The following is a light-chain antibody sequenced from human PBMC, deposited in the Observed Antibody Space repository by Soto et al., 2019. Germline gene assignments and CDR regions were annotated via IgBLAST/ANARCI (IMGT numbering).Light chain of an antibody. CDR1: QSVSSSY. CDR3: QQTYKTPLT. Sequence: EIVLTQSPGTLSLSPGESGTLSCRASQSVSSSYLAWYQQKLGQAPRLLIYDTSTRATGIPARFSGSGSGADFTLTISSLQPEDFATYYCQQTYKTPLTFGQGTKVDIK. J-gene: IGKJ1*01. CDR2: DTS. V-gene: IGKV3D-7*01.